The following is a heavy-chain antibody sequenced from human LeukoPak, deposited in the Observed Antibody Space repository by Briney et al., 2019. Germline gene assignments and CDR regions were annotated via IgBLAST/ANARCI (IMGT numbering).Heavy chain of an antibody. CDR1: GGSFSGYY. CDR3: ARGLRRYCSSTSCPYYFDY. D-gene: IGHD2-2*01. CDR2: INHSGST. V-gene: IGHV4-34*01. Sequence: SETLSLTCAVYGGSFSGYYWSWIRQPQGKGLEWIGEINHSGSTNYNPSLKSRVTISVDTSKNQFSLKLSSVTAADTAVYYCARGLRRYCSSTSCPYYFDYWGQGTLVTVSS. J-gene: IGHJ4*02.